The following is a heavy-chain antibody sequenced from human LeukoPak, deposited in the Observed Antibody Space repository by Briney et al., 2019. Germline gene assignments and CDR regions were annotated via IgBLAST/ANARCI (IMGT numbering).Heavy chain of an antibody. CDR3: ASGDSAVTFFDY. J-gene: IGHJ4*02. CDR1: GFTFTSYT. V-gene: IGHV3-21*01. D-gene: IGHD4-17*01. Sequence: PGGSLRLSCAASGFTFTSYTMNWVRQAPGKGLKWVSSISSSSSFIYYADSLKGRFTISRDNAKTSLYLQMNSLRAEDTAVYYCASGDSAVTFFDYWGQGTLVTVSS. CDR2: ISSSSSFI.